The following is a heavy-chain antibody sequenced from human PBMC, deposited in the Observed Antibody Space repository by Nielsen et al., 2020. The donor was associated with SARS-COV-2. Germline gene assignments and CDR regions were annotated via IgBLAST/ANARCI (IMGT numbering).Heavy chain of an antibody. J-gene: IGHJ6*02. CDR1: GYTFTNYA. CDR2: IDTNTGNP. V-gene: IGHV7-4-1*02. Sequence: ASVKVSCKASGYTFTNYAMNWVRQAPGQGLEWMGWIDTNTGNPTYARGFTGRFVFSLDTSVTTSFLQISSLKAEDTAVYYCVRSRLGATGYYYGTDVWGQGTTVTVSS. D-gene: IGHD4-17*01. CDR3: VRSRLGATGYYYGTDV.